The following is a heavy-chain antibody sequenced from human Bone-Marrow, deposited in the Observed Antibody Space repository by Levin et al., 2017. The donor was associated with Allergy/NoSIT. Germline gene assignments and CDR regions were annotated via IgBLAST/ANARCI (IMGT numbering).Heavy chain of an antibody. J-gene: IGHJ2*01. Sequence: LRLSCTVSGGSINTGGYYWSWIRQLPGKGLEWIGYIDYIGNTHFNPSLRSRVSMSIDRSWNQFSLKVDSVTAADTAVYYCARDCGGDCYSYWYFDLWGRGTLVTVSS. CDR2: IDYIGNT. D-gene: IGHD2-21*02. V-gene: IGHV4-31*03. CDR3: ARDCGGDCYSYWYFDL. CDR1: GGSINTGGYY.